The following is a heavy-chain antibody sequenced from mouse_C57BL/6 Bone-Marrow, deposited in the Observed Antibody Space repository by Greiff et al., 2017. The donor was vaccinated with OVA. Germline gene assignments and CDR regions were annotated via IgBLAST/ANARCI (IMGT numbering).Heavy chain of an antibody. CDR3: ARPLKNYFDY. J-gene: IGHJ2*01. V-gene: IGHV5-17*01. Sequence: EVMLVESGGGLVKPGGSLKLSCAASGFTFSDYGMHWVRQAPEKGLEWVAYISSGSSTIYYADTVKGRFTISRDKAKNTLFLQMTSRRSEDTAMYYCARPLKNYFDYWGQGTTLTVSS. CDR2: ISSGSSTI. CDR1: GFTFSDYG.